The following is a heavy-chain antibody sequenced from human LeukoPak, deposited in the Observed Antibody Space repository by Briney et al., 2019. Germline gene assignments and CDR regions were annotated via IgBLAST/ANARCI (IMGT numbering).Heavy chain of an antibody. Sequence: GGSLRLSCAASGFTFSSYEMNWVRQAPGKGLEWVSYISSSGSTTYYADSVKGRFTISRDNSKNTLYLQMNSLRAEDTAVYYCTKRGTVTTFGHCDFWGQGTLVTVSS. CDR2: ISSSGSTT. J-gene: IGHJ4*02. CDR1: GFTFSSYE. CDR3: TKRGTVTTFGHCDF. V-gene: IGHV3-48*03. D-gene: IGHD4-17*01.